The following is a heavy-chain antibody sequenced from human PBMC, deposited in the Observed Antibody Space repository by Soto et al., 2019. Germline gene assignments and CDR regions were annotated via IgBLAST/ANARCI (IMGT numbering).Heavy chain of an antibody. Sequence: QVQLVQSGAEVKKPGASVKVSCEASGYTFTDYYMHWVRQAPGQGLEWMGWINSNSGGTNYAQKFQGRVTMTRDTSITTVYMELRRLRSDDTAVYYCARDSPSLAYCCGDCYSIDYWGQGTLVTVSS. CDR2: INSNSGGT. D-gene: IGHD2-21*02. V-gene: IGHV1-2*02. CDR1: GYTFTDYY. CDR3: ARDSPSLAYCCGDCYSIDY. J-gene: IGHJ4*02.